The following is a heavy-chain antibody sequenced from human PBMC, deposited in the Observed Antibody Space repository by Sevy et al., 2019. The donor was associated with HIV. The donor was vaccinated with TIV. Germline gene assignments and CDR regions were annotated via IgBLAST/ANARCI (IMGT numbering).Heavy chain of an antibody. CDR1: GFTFGDYA. D-gene: IGHD3-22*01. CDR3: TRGYYYDCSGYSDY. V-gene: IGHV3-49*03. J-gene: IGHJ4*02. CDR2: IRSKDYGGAT. Sequence: GGSLRLSCTGSGFTFGDYAMSWFRQAPGMGLEWVGFIRSKDYGGATEYAASVKGRFTISRDDSKRIADLQMNSLKTEDTAVYYCTRGYYYDCSGYSDYWGQGTLVTVSS.